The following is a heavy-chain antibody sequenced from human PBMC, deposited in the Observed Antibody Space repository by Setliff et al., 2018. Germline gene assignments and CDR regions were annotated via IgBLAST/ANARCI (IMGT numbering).Heavy chain of an antibody. Sequence: LRLSCAASGFTFRNSWMSWVRQAPGQGPEWVASIKEDESEKYYVDSVKGRFTISRDNAKSSLYLQMNSLRPEDTAVYYCARTCSGSGCYAGLESWGQGTPVTVSS. CDR2: IKEDESEK. V-gene: IGHV3-7*01. CDR3: ARTCSGSGCYAGLES. CDR1: GFTFRNSW. J-gene: IGHJ4*02. D-gene: IGHD2-15*01.